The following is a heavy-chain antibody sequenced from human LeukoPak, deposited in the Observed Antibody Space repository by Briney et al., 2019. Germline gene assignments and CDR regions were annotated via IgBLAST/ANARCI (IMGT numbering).Heavy chain of an antibody. V-gene: IGHV3-30*18. Sequence: ARSLRLSCAASAFTFSSYDMHWVRQAPGKGREWVAVISYDGSNKYYADSVKGRFTISRDNSKNTLYLQMNSLRAEDTAVYYCAKSRRGYSTYYYYGMDVWGQGTTVTVSS. CDR1: AFTFSSYD. CDR3: AKSRRGYSTYYYYGMDV. J-gene: IGHJ6*02. D-gene: IGHD4-11*01. CDR2: ISYDGSNK.